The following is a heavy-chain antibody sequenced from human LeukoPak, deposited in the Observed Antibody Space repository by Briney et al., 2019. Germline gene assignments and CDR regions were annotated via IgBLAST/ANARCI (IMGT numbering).Heavy chain of an antibody. V-gene: IGHV1-24*01. Sequence: ASVKVSCKVSGYTLTELSMHWVRQAPGKGLEWMGGFDPEDGETIYAQKFQGRVTMTRNTSISTAYMELSSLRSEDTAVYYCARGPAGTGDWGQGTLVTVSS. CDR3: ARGPAGTGD. CDR1: GYTLTELS. D-gene: IGHD6-13*01. J-gene: IGHJ4*02. CDR2: FDPEDGET.